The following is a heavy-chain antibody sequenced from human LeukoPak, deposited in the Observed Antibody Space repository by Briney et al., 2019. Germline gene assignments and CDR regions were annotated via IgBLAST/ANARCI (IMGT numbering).Heavy chain of an antibody. J-gene: IGHJ6*03. CDR3: ARGTMNYDSREGGPYYYYYMDV. V-gene: IGHV1-2*02. CDR2: INPNSGGT. CDR1: GYTFTGYY. D-gene: IGHD3-22*01. Sequence: ASVKVSCKASGYTFTGYYMHWVRQAPGQGLEWMGWINPNSGGTNYAQKFQGRVTITADESTSTAYMELSSLRSEDTAVYYCARGTMNYDSREGGPYYYYYMDVWGKGTTVTISS.